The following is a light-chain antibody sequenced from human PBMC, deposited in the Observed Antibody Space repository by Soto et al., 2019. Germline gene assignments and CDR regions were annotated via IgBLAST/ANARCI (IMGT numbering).Light chain of an antibody. CDR3: QQRSGT. Sequence: EIVLTQSPATLSLSPGERATLSCRASQSVSSYLAWYQQKPGQAPRLLIYDASNRATGIPARFSGSGSGTDFTLTISSLEAEDFAVYYCQQRSGTFGGGTKVEIK. V-gene: IGKV3-11*01. J-gene: IGKJ4*01. CDR1: QSVSSY. CDR2: DAS.